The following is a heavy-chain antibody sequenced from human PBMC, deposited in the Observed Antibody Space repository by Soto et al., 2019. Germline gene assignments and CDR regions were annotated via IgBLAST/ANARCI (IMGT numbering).Heavy chain of an antibody. D-gene: IGHD2-2*01. CDR1: GYTFSNYD. J-gene: IGHJ4*02. CDR3: ARAIRYQLLSEY. CDR2: MNPDSANT. Sequence: QVQLVQSGAEVKQPGASVKVSCRTSGYTFSNYDIGWVRQATGQGLEWMGWMNPDSANTGYAQKFQGRVTLTRDTSISTAYMELNSLTSEDTAIYYCARAIRYQLLSEYWGQGSLVIVSS. V-gene: IGHV1-8*02.